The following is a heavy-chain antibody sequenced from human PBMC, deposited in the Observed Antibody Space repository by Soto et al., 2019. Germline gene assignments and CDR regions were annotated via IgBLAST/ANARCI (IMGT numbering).Heavy chain of an antibody. CDR3: AGGIAGHGSGNY. D-gene: IGHD3-10*01. V-gene: IGHV1-8*01. J-gene: IGHJ4*02. Sequence: QVQLVQSGAEVKKPGASVKVSCKASGYTFTSYDINWVRQATGQGLEWMGWMNPNSGNTGYAEKFQGRVTMTRNTSRSTAYMELSSLRSENTAVYYCAGGIAGHGSGNYWGQGTLVTVSS. CDR2: MNPNSGNT. CDR1: GYTFTSYD.